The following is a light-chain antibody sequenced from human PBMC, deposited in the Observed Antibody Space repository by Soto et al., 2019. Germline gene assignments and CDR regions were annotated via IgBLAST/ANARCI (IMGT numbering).Light chain of an antibody. V-gene: IGKV1-39*01. J-gene: IGKJ4*01. CDR3: QQIYS. Sequence: DIQMTQSPSSLSASVGDRVTITCRASQSISTYLNWYQQKPGKAPKLLINAASSLQSGVPSRFSGSGSGTDFTLTIRNLQPEDFATYYCQQIYSFGGGTKVEIK. CDR1: QSISTY. CDR2: AAS.